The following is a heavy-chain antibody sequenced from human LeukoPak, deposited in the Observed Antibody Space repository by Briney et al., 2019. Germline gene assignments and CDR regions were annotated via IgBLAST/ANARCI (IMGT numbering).Heavy chain of an antibody. CDR3: ARLERSRMDGAQY. CDR2: MFYGETT. D-gene: IGHD4/OR15-4a*01. CDR1: GDSIRSSGYY. Sequence: PSETLSLTCIVSGDSIRSSGYYWGWIRHPPGKGLEWIGSMFYGETTSYSPSLQSRVTISLDTSKNQFSLRLNSVTAADTAVYYCARLERSRMDGAQYWGQGTLVTVSS. J-gene: IGHJ4*02. V-gene: IGHV4-39*01.